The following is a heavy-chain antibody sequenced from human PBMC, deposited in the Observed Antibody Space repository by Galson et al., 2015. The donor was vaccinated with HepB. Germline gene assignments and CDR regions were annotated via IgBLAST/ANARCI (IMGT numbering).Heavy chain of an antibody. Sequence: SVKVSCKASGGTFSSYAISWVRQAPGQGLEWMGGIIPIFGTANYAQKFQGRVTITADESTSTAYMELSSLRSEDTAVYYCARGYSYGEGFDYWGQGTLVTVSS. D-gene: IGHD5-18*01. V-gene: IGHV1-69*13. CDR3: ARGYSYGEGFDY. J-gene: IGHJ4*02. CDR1: GGTFSSYA. CDR2: IIPIFGTA.